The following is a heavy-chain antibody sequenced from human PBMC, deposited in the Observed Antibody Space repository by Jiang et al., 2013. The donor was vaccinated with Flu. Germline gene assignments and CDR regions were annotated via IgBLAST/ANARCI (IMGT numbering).Heavy chain of an antibody. CDR2: ISYDGSNK. D-gene: IGHD2-2*01. CDR3: AKEMGGAGGFRYQLLGSPMDV. Sequence: GGGVVQPGRSLRLSCAASGFTFSSYAMHWVRQAPGKGLEWVAVISYDGSNKYYADSVKGRFTISRDNSKNTLYLQMNSLRAEDTAVYYCAKEMGGAGGFRYQLLGSPMDVWGQGTTVTVSS. V-gene: IGHV3-30-3*01. J-gene: IGHJ6*02. CDR1: GFTFSSYA.